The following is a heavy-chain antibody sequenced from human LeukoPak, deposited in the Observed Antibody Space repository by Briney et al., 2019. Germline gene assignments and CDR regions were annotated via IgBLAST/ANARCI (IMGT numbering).Heavy chain of an antibody. D-gene: IGHD2-2*01. CDR3: AREVPAAPYFDY. CDR2: IYYSGST. V-gene: IGHV4-59*01. J-gene: IGHJ4*02. CDR1: GGSISSYY. Sequence: SETLSLTCTVSGGSISSYYWSWIRQPPGKGLEWIGYIYYSGSTNYNPSLKSRVTISVDTSKNQFSLKLSSVTAADTAVYYCAREVPAAPYFDYWGQGTLVTVSS.